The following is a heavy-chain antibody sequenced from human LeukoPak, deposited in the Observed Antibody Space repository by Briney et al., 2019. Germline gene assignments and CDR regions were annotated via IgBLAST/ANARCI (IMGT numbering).Heavy chain of an antibody. CDR3: AKRLQYYDILTGYYLYYFDY. Sequence: GGSLRLSCAASGFTFSSYAMSWVRQAPGKGLEWVSAISGSGGSTYYADSVKGRFTISRDNSKNTLYLRMNSLRAEDTAVYYCAKRLQYYDILTGYYLYYFDYWGQGTLVTVSS. CDR1: GFTFSSYA. D-gene: IGHD3-9*01. J-gene: IGHJ4*02. CDR2: ISGSGGST. V-gene: IGHV3-23*01.